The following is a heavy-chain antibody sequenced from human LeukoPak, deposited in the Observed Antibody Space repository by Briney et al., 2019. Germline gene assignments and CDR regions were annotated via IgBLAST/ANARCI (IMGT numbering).Heavy chain of an antibody. CDR3: ARDYGVIAAAGTHYYYYGMDV. CDR1: GFIFSDYY. J-gene: IGHJ6*02. V-gene: IGHV3-11*04. CDR2: ISHSGSTI. D-gene: IGHD6-13*01. Sequence: GGSLRLSCAASGFIFSDYYVSWIRQAPGKGLEWVSYISHSGSTIYYADSVKGRFTISRDNSKNTLYLQMNSLRAEDTAVYYCARDYGVIAAAGTHYYYYGMDVWGQGTTVTVSS.